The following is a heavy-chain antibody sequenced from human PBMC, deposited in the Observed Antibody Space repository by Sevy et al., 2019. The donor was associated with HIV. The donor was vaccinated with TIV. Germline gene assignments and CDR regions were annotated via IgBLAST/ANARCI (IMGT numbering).Heavy chain of an antibody. D-gene: IGHD3-22*01. J-gene: IGHJ4*02. Sequence: GGSLRLSCAASGFTFSTYAMSWVRQAPGKGLEWVSGISGSGISIYYAGSVKGRFTISRDNAKNTLYLQMNSLRAEDTAVYYCARYYYDSSGIDYWGQGTLVTVSS. CDR1: GFTFSTYA. CDR2: ISGSGISI. CDR3: ARYYYDSSGIDY. V-gene: IGHV3-23*01.